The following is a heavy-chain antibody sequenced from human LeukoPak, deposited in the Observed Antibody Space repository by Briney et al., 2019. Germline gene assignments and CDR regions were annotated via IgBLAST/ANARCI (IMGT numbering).Heavy chain of an antibody. CDR3: ARDQSYYDFWSGYYDDAFDI. CDR1: GFTFSSYW. D-gene: IGHD3-3*01. V-gene: IGHV3-7*01. J-gene: IGHJ3*02. Sequence: PGGSLRLSCAASGFTFSSYWMSWVRQAPGKGLEWVANIKQDGSEKYYVDSVKGRFTISRDNAKNSLYLQMNSLRAEDTAVYYCARDQSYYDFWSGYYDDAFDIWGQGTMVTVSS. CDR2: IKQDGSEK.